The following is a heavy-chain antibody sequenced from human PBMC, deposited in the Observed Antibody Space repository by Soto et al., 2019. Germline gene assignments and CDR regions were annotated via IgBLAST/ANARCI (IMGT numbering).Heavy chain of an antibody. Sequence: QVQLVQSGAEVKKPGSSVKVSCKASGGSFSSYSISWVRQAPGQGLEWMGGIMPISDSTKYEQNFQDRVTITADRSTGTAYMEMSSLRSDDTAVYYCASILGGIFDYWGQGTLVTVSS. CDR1: GGSFSSYS. CDR3: ASILGGIFDY. D-gene: IGHD3-3*01. CDR2: IMPISDST. V-gene: IGHV1-69*06. J-gene: IGHJ4*02.